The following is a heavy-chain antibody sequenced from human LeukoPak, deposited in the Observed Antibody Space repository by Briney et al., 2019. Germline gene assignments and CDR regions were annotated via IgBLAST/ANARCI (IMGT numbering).Heavy chain of an antibody. Sequence: PGGSLRLSCAASGFTFSRYWMSWVRQVPRKGLEWVANIKQDGGEIYYVDSVKGRFTISRDNAKNSLYLQMNSLRAEDTAVYYCAKDLQATFLWGQGTLVTVSS. CDR3: AKDLQATFL. J-gene: IGHJ4*02. D-gene: IGHD5-12*01. CDR2: IKQDGGEI. V-gene: IGHV3-7*03. CDR1: GFTFSRYW.